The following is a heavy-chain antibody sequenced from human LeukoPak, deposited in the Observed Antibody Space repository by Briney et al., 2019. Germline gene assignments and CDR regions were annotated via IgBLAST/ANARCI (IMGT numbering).Heavy chain of an antibody. Sequence: SVKVSCKASGGTFSSYAISWVRQVPGQGLEWMGRIIPILGIANYAQKFQGRVTITADKSTSTAYMELSSLRSEDTAVYYCARGNPFCSSTSCAYFDYWGQGTLVTVSS. V-gene: IGHV1-69*04. CDR3: ARGNPFCSSTSCAYFDY. D-gene: IGHD2-2*01. CDR2: IIPILGIA. CDR1: GGTFSSYA. J-gene: IGHJ4*02.